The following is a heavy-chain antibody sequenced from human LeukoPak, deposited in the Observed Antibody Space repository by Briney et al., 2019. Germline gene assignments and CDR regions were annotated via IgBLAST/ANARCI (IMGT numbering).Heavy chain of an antibody. CDR2: IRYDGSNK. D-gene: IGHD1-26*01. CDR3: AKDQGIVGAGDFDY. V-gene: IGHV3-30*02. J-gene: IGHJ4*02. Sequence: VGSLRLSCAASGFTFSSYGMHWVRQAPGKGLEWVAFIRYDGSNKYYADSVKGRFTISRDNAKNSLYLQMNSLRAEDTAVYYCAKDQGIVGAGDFDYWGQGTLVTVSS. CDR1: GFTFSSYG.